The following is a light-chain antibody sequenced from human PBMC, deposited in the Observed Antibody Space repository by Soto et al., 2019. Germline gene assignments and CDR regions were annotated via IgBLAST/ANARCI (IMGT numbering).Light chain of an antibody. CDR3: ASYTSSRTLI. Sequence: QSALTQPASVSGSPGQSITFSCTGTSSDIGGYIYVSWYQQHPGKVPKLMIYDVSNRPSGVSNRFSGSKSGNTASLTISGLQTEDEAVYYCASYTSSRTLIFGGGTKVTVL. CDR1: SSDIGGYIY. V-gene: IGLV2-14*03. CDR2: DVS. J-gene: IGLJ2*01.